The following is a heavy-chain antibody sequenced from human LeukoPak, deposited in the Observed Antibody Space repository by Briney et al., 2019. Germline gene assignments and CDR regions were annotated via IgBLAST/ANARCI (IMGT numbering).Heavy chain of an antibody. CDR2: INHSGST. CDR1: GGSISSSSYY. D-gene: IGHD4-11*01. J-gene: IGHJ4*02. Sequence: SETLSLTCTVSGGSISSSSYYWSWIRQPPGKGLEWIGEINHSGSTNYNPSLKSRVTISVDTSKNQFSLKLSSVTAADTAVYYCARLRYMTTVTYFDYWGQGTLVTVSS. CDR3: ARLRYMTTVTYFDY. V-gene: IGHV4-39*07.